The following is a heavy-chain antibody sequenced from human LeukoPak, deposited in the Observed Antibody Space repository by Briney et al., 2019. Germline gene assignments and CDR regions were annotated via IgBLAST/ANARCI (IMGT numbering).Heavy chain of an antibody. D-gene: IGHD6-19*01. CDR2: ISSSGGST. CDR3: ARVGGIAVAEGIDY. Sequence: GGSLRLSCAASGFTFSSYWMSWVRQAPGKGLEYVSAISSSGGSTYYANSVKGRFTISRDNSKNTLYLQMGSLRAEDMAVYYCARVGGIAVAEGIDYWGQGTLVTVSS. CDR1: GFTFSSYW. V-gene: IGHV3-64*01. J-gene: IGHJ4*02.